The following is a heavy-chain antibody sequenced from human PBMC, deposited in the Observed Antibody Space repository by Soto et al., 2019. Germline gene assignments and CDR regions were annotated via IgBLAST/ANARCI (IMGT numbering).Heavy chain of an antibody. CDR2: IYYTGTT. V-gene: IGHV4-59*01. Sequence: SETLSLTCTVSGGSISDYYWSWIRQTPGKGLEWIGDIYYTGTTSYNPSLKSRVTISVDTSKNQFSLKLSSVTAADTAVYYCASGSMGEAAGPIAARPLGYYYYGMDVWGQGTTVTVSS. CDR3: ASGSMGEAAGPIAARPLGYYYYGMDV. J-gene: IGHJ6*02. D-gene: IGHD6-6*01. CDR1: GGSISDYY.